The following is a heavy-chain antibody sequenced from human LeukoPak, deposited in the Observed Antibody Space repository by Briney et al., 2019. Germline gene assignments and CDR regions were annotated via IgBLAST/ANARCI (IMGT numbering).Heavy chain of an antibody. CDR1: GFIFSSFG. CDR3: AKDRSPVVLFDAFDV. V-gene: IGHV3-30*18. CDR2: ISYDGSNK. D-gene: IGHD2-2*01. J-gene: IGHJ3*01. Sequence: PGGSLRLSCAASGFIFSSFGIHWFRQAPVKGLEWEAVISYDGSNKFYADSVKGRFSVSRDNSQSTLILQMNSLRVDDTAVYYCAKDRSPVVLFDAFDVWGQGTMVTVSS.